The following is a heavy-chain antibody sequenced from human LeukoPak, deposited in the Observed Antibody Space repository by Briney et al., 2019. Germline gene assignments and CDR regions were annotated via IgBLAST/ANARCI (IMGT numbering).Heavy chain of an antibody. CDR3: ARDSGGSSWYSDY. Sequence: ASVKVSCKASGHTFTGYYMHWVRQAPGQGLEWMGWINPNSGGTNYAQKFQGRVTMTRDTSISTAYMELSRLRSDDTAVYYCARDSGGSSWYSDYWGQGTLVTVSS. J-gene: IGHJ4*02. D-gene: IGHD6-13*01. CDR1: GHTFTGYY. V-gene: IGHV1-2*02. CDR2: INPNSGGT.